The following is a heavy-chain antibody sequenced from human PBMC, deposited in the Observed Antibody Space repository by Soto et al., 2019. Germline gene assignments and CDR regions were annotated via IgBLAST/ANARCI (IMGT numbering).Heavy chain of an antibody. V-gene: IGHV3-23*01. CDR1: GFTFSNYA. CDR2: ISGSGGST. J-gene: IGHJ4*02. Sequence: GGSLRLSCAASGFTFSNYAMSWVRQAPGKGLEWVSGISGSGGSTYYADSVKGRFTISRDNSKNTLYLQMNSLRAEDTAVYYCARDPSNTFNWGQGTLVTVSS. CDR3: ARDPSNTFN. D-gene: IGHD3-3*01.